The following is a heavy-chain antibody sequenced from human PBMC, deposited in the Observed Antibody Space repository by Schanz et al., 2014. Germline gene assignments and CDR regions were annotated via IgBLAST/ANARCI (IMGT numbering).Heavy chain of an antibody. J-gene: IGHJ4*02. CDR1: GFTFDDYA. D-gene: IGHD3-9*01. Sequence: EVQLVESGGGVVRPGGSLRLSCAASGFTFDDYAMSWVRQAPGKGLEWVSAINWSDGSTGYADSVKGRFTISRDNSKNTLYLQMNSLRAEDTAVYYCAYYDVLTGFDYWGQGTQVTVSS. CDR3: AYYDVLTGFDY. V-gene: IGHV3-20*04. CDR2: INWSDGST.